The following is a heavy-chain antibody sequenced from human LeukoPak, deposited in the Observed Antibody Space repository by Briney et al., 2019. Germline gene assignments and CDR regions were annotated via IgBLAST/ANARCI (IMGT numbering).Heavy chain of an antibody. D-gene: IGHD1-26*01. CDR2: IDSDGSTT. CDR3: AGEEGAIHY. CDR1: GFTLSGRW. J-gene: IGHJ4*02. V-gene: IGHV3-74*01. Sequence: GGSLRLSCAASGFTLSGRWMHWVRHAPGKGLVWVSHIDSDGSTTNYADSVKGRFTISRDNAKNTLYLQMNTLRAEDTAVYYCAGEEGAIHYWGQGTLVTVSS.